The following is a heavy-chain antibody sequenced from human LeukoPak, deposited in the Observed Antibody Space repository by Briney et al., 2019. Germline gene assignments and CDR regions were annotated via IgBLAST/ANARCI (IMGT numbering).Heavy chain of an antibody. CDR2: IYYSGST. V-gene: IGHV4-59*01. Sequence: PSETLSLTCTVSGGFISSYYWSWIRQPPGKGLEWIGYIYYSGSTNYNPSLKSRVTISVDTSKNQFSLKLSSVTAADTAVYYCARDNGAGDFDYWGQGTLVTVSS. CDR1: GGFISSYY. CDR3: ARDNGAGDFDY. D-gene: IGHD2-8*01. J-gene: IGHJ4*02.